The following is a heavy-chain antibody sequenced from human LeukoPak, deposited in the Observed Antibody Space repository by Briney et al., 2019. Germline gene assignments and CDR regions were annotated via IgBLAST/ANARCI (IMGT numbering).Heavy chain of an antibody. CDR1: GGSVSSSRYY. J-gene: IGHJ5*02. D-gene: IGHD3-22*01. V-gene: IGHV4-30-4*08. Sequence: PSETLSLTCPVSGGSVSSSRYYWSWIRQPPGKGLEWIGYIYYSGSTYYNPSLKSRVTISVDTSKNQFSLKLSSVTAADTAVYYCARTYYYDSTNNWFDPWGQGTLVTVSS. CDR3: ARTYYYDSTNNWFDP. CDR2: IYYSGST.